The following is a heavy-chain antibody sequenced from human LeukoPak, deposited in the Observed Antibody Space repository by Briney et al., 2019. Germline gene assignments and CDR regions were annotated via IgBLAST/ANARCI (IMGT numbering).Heavy chain of an antibody. CDR3: ARDHLSSGSSPDYYYYYYMDV. V-gene: IGHV3-23*01. CDR1: GFSFRSYA. D-gene: IGHD6-19*01. J-gene: IGHJ6*03. Sequence: GGSLRLSCAASGFSFRSYATAWVRQAPGKGLEWVSAISASDGNTYYADSVKGRFTISRDNAKNTLYLQMNSLRAEDTAVYYCARDHLSSGSSPDYYYYYYMDVWGKGTTVTISS. CDR2: ISASDGNT.